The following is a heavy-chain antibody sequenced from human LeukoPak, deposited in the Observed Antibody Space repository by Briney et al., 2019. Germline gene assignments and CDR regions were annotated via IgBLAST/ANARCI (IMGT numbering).Heavy chain of an antibody. CDR1: GGSISSYY. Sequence: PSETLCVTCTVSGGSISSYYWSWIRQPPGEGRGWIGYIHYSGSTNYNPSPKSRVTIPVDTSKHQFSLKLSSATAADTAVYFCARDPSSYYYGMDVWGQGTTVTVSS. CDR3: ARDPSSYYYGMDV. CDR2: IHYSGST. J-gene: IGHJ6*02. D-gene: IGHD6-6*01. V-gene: IGHV4-59*01.